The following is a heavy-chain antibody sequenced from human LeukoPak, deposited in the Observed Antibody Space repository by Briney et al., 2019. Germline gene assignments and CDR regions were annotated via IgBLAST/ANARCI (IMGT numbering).Heavy chain of an antibody. J-gene: IGHJ1*01. CDR3: AKPSGYYREYFQH. D-gene: IGHD3-3*01. Sequence: GGSLRLSCAASEFSVGSNYMTWVRQAPGKGLEWVSLIYSGGSTYYADSVKGRFTISRDNSKNTLYLQMNSLRAEDTAVYYCAKPSGYYREYFQHWGQGTLVTVSS. CDR2: IYSGGST. CDR1: EFSVGSNY. V-gene: IGHV3-66*04.